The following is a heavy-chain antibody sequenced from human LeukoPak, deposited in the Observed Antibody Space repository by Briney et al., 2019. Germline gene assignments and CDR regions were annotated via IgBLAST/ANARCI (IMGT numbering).Heavy chain of an antibody. Sequence: ASVKVSCKASGGTFSSYATSWVRQAPGQGLECMGGIIPIFGTANYAQKFQGRVTITADESTSTAYMELSSLRSEDTAVYYCARASYSSSWNYYYYYGMDVWGQGTTVTVSS. V-gene: IGHV1-69*01. J-gene: IGHJ6*02. CDR1: GGTFSSYA. CDR3: ARASYSSSWNYYYYYGMDV. CDR2: IIPIFGTA. D-gene: IGHD6-13*01.